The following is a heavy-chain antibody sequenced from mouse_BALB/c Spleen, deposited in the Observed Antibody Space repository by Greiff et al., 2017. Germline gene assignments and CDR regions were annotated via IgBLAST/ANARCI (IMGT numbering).Heavy chain of an antibody. V-gene: IGHV3-2*02. CDR1: GYSITSDYA. Sequence: DVKLVESGPGLVKPSQSLSLTCTVTGYSITSDYAWNWIRQFPGNKLEWMGYISYSGSTSYNPSLKSRISITRDTSKNQFFLQLNSVTTEDTATYYCARTLHYYGRGGYAMDYWGQGTSVTVSS. CDR3: ARTLHYYGRGGYAMDY. J-gene: IGHJ4*01. D-gene: IGHD1-1*01. CDR2: ISYSGST.